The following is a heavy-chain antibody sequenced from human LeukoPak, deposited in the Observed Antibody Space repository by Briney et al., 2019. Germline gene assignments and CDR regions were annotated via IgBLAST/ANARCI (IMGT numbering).Heavy chain of an antibody. Sequence: GGSLRLSCAASRVTFSSYAMSWVRQAPGKGLEWVSGISCSGGSTDYADSVKGRFTISRDNSKNTLYLQMNSLRAEDTAVYYCAKGIAVAGNWFDPWGQGTLVTVSS. D-gene: IGHD6-19*01. V-gene: IGHV3-23*01. J-gene: IGHJ5*02. CDR2: ISCSGGST. CDR1: RVTFSSYA. CDR3: AKGIAVAGNWFDP.